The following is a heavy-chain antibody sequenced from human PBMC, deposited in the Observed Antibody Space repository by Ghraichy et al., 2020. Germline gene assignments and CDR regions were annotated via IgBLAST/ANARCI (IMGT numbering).Heavy chain of an antibody. Sequence: SETLSLTCTVSGGSTSSSSYYWGWIRQPPGQGLEWFASIYYSGFTYYNPSLKSRVTISVDTSKNQCTLKLSSVTAADTAVYYCARQELSKQLALFDYGDQGNLVTVSS. V-gene: IGHV4-39*01. CDR2: IYYSGFT. J-gene: IGHJ4*02. D-gene: IGHD6-13*01. CDR3: ARQELSKQLALFDY. CDR1: GGSTSSSSYY.